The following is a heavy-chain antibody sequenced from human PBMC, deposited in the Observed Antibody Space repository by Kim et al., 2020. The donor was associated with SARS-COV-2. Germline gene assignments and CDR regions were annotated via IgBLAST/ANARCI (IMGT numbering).Heavy chain of an antibody. J-gene: IGHJ3*02. CDR3: ARDPSIAAGDAFDI. CDR2: IIPIFGTA. Sequence: SVKVSCKASGGTFSSYAISWVRQAPGQGLEWMGGIIPIFGTANYAQKFQGRVTITADESTSTAYMELSSLRSEDTAVYYCARDPSIAAGDAFDIWGQGTMVTVSS. D-gene: IGHD6-13*01. V-gene: IGHV1-69*13. CDR1: GGTFSSYA.